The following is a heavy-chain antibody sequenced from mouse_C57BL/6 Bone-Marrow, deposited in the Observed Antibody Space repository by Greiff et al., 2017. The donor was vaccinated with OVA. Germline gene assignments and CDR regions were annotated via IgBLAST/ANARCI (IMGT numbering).Heavy chain of an antibody. D-gene: IGHD1-1*01. CDR2: IDPETGGT. J-gene: IGHJ4*01. Sequence: QVQLQQSGAELVRPGASVTLSCKASGYTFTDYEMHWVKQTPVHGLEWIGAIDPETGGTAYNQKFKGKAILTADKSSSTAYMELRSLTSEDSAVYYCTGGRSYVKAMDYWGQGTSVTVSS. V-gene: IGHV1-15*01. CDR3: TGGRSYVKAMDY. CDR1: GYTFTDYE.